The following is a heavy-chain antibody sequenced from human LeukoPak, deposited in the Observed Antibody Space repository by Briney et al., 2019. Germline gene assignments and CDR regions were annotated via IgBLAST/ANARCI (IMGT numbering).Heavy chain of an antibody. J-gene: IGHJ6*02. D-gene: IGHD2-2*01. Sequence: ASVKLSCKVSGYTLTGMSIHWVRQAHGGALEWMGGFDPEDGETDYAPKFQGRVTMTEDTSADTAYMELSSLRSEDTAVYYCTTCLNGAGQPVAIYYYGMDVWGQGTTVTVSS. CDR3: TTCLNGAGQPVAIYYYGMDV. CDR2: FDPEDGET. CDR1: GYTLTGMS. V-gene: IGHV1-24*01.